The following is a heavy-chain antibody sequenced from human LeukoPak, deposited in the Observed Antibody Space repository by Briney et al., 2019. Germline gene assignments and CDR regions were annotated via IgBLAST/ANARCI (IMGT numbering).Heavy chain of an antibody. D-gene: IGHD3-10*01. CDR2: IRSTANSYAT. CDR1: GFTFSGSA. CDR3: TRLHYGSGSSDFDI. J-gene: IGHJ3*02. V-gene: IGHV3-73*01. Sequence: GGSLRLSCAASGFTFSGSALHWVRQASGKGLEWVGRIRSTANSYATAYAASVKGRFTISRDDSKNTAYLQMNSLKTEDTAVYYCTRLHYGSGSSDFDIWGQGTMVTVSS.